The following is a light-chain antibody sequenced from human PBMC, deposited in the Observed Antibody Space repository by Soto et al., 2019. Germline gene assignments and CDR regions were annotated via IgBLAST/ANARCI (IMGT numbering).Light chain of an antibody. J-gene: IGKJ2*01. V-gene: IGKV3-20*01. CDR3: QQYASSPYT. Sequence: EIVLTQSPGTLSLSPGERATLSCRASQTVSSSYLAWYQQKPCQAPRLLIYGASSRATGIPDRFSGSGSGTDFNLTIRRLEHADFAVYYCQQYASSPYTFGQGTKLHIK. CDR1: QTVSSSY. CDR2: GAS.